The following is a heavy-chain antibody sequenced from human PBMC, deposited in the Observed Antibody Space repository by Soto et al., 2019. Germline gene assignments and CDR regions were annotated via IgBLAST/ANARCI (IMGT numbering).Heavy chain of an antibody. CDR3: ARSRLCWSRYSKWFEP. V-gene: IGHV1-69*13. CDR1: GGTFSSYA. Sequence: ASVKVSCKASGGTFSSYAISWVRQAPGQGLEWMGGIIPIFGTANYAQKFKGRVTITADESTSTAYMELSSLRSEDTAVYYCARSRLCWSRYSKWFEPWGQGTLVTVSP. J-gene: IGHJ5*02. D-gene: IGHD3-3*01. CDR2: IIPIFGTA.